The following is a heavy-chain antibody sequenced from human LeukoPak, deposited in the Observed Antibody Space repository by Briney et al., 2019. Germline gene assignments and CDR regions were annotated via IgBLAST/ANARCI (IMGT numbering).Heavy chain of an antibody. D-gene: IGHD4-17*01. CDR1: GGSFSGYY. CDR2: INHSGST. V-gene: IGHV4-34*01. Sequence: SETLSLTCAVYGGSFSGYYWSWIRQPPGKGLEWIGEINHSGSTNYNPSLKSRVTISVDTSKNQFSLKLSFVTAADTAVYYCARSDLYGDYPPGKYWGQGTLVTVSS. CDR3: ARSDLYGDYPPGKY. J-gene: IGHJ4*02.